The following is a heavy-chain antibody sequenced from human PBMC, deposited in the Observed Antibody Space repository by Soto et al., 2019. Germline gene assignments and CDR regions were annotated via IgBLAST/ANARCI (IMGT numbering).Heavy chain of an antibody. V-gene: IGHV4-38-2*02. J-gene: IGHJ4*01. CDR1: GYSISSGPY. CDR3: ARVHVMVVAGSTFDY. Sequence: PSETLSLTCTVSGYSISSGPYWAWIRQPPGKGPEWIASIYHGGTTFCNPSLKSRITISVDTSNNQFSLKLTSVTAADTAVYYCARVHVMVVAGSTFDYWGHGTLVTVSS. D-gene: IGHD6-19*01. CDR2: IYHGGTT.